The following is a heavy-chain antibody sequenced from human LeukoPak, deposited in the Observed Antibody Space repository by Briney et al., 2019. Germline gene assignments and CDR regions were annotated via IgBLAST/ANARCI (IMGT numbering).Heavy chain of an antibody. J-gene: IGHJ4*02. D-gene: IGHD3-10*01. CDR1: GGSISNYY. CDR3: ARDSLWFGGNDY. CDR2: IYYSGST. V-gene: IGHV4-59*01. Sequence: SETLSLTCTVSGGSISNYYWSWIRQPPGKGLEWIGYIYYSGSTNYNPSLKSRVTISVDTSKNQFSLKLSSVTAADTAVYYCARDSLWFGGNDYWGQGTLVTVSS.